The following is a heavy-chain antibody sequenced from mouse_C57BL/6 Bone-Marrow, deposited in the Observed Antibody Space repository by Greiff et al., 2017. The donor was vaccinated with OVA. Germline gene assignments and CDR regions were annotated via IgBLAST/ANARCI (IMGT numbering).Heavy chain of an antibody. D-gene: IGHD1-1*01. CDR2: IWSGGST. Sequence: QVQLKESGPGLVQPSQSLSITCTVSGFSLTSYGVHWVRQSPGKGLEWLGVIWSGGSTDYNAAFISRLSISKDNSKSQVFFKMNSLQADDTAIYYCASPYYYGSRNAMDYWGQGTSVTVSS. V-gene: IGHV2-2*01. CDR1: GFSLTSYG. CDR3: ASPYYYGSRNAMDY. J-gene: IGHJ4*01.